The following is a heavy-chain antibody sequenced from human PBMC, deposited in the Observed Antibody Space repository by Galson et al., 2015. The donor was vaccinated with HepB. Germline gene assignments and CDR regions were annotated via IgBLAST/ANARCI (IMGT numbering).Heavy chain of an antibody. V-gene: IGHV3-74*01. CDR3: GRGIEVVPDASGMDV. D-gene: IGHD2-2*01. CDR2: INRDGSST. CDR1: GFTFRSHW. J-gene: IGHJ6*02. Sequence: SLRLSCAASGFTFRSHWMHWVRQAPGKGLVWVSRINRDGSSTNYADSVKGRFTISRDHAKNTLYLQMSSLRAEDTAVYYCGRGIEVVPDASGMDVWGQGTTVTVSS.